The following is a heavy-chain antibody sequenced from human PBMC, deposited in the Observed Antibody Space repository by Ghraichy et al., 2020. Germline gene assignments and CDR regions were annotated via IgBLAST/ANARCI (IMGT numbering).Heavy chain of an antibody. J-gene: IGHJ4*02. CDR1: GYTFTGYY. D-gene: IGHD2-15*01. CDR2: INPNSGGT. Sequence: SVKVSCKASGYTFTGYYMHWVRQAPGQGLEWMGWINPNSGGTNYAQKFQGRVTMTRDTSINTAYMELSRLRSDDTAVYYCARDYGYCSGGSCYSEGYWGQGTLVTVSS. CDR3: ARDYGYCSGGSCYSEGY. V-gene: IGHV1-2*02.